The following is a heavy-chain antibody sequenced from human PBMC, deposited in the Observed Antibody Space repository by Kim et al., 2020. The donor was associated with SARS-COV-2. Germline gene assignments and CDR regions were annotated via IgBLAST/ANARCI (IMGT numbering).Heavy chain of an antibody. Sequence: PSLKSRVTISVDTSKNQCSLKLSSVTAADTAVYYCARDRRGYSYGGAFDIWGQGTMVTVSS. D-gene: IGHD5-18*01. J-gene: IGHJ3*02. V-gene: IGHV4-59*01. CDR3: ARDRRGYSYGGAFDI.